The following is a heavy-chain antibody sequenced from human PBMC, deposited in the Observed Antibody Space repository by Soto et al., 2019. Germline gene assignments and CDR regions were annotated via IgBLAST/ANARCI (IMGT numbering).Heavy chain of an antibody. CDR1: GGTFSNYA. V-gene: IGHV1-69*12. D-gene: IGHD6-19*01. CDR2: IVPIFGTT. J-gene: IGHJ6*02. CDR3: ARVEAVAGLYNYHGLDV. Sequence: QVQLVQSGAEVKKPGSSVKVSCKVSGGTFSNYAIDWVRLAPGHGLEWMGGIVPIFGTTYYTQKFQGRATIIADDSTTTASLEMRSLRSEDTAIYYCARVEAVAGLYNYHGLDVWGQGTAVTVSS.